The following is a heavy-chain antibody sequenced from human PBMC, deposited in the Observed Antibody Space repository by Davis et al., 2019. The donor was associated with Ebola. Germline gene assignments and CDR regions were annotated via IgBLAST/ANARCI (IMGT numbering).Heavy chain of an antibody. CDR3: ARGSGDYGDAFDS. D-gene: IGHD4-17*01. V-gene: IGHV5-51*01. CDR2: IYIGDCHT. J-gene: IGHJ4*02. CDR1: FYTFTTYW. Sequence: GESLKISCSASFYTFTTYWIGWVRQMPGTGLEWVGTIYIGDCHTRYSPSFEGQVTISADKSITTAYLQWRSLKPADSGMYYCARGSGDYGDAFDSWGQGTLVTVSA.